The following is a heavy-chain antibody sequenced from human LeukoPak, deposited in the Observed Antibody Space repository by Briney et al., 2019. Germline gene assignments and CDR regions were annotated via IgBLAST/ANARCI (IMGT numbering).Heavy chain of an antibody. CDR1: GYTFTSYY. CDR3: ARDVGSYFTYFDY. J-gene: IGHJ4*02. CDR2: INPSGGST. V-gene: IGHV1-46*01. D-gene: IGHD1-26*01. Sequence: ASVQVSCQASGYTFTSYYMHWVRQAPGQGLEWMGIINPSGGSTSYAQKFQGRVTMTRDTSTSTVYMELSSLRSEDTAVYYCARDVGSYFTYFDYWGQGTLVTVSS.